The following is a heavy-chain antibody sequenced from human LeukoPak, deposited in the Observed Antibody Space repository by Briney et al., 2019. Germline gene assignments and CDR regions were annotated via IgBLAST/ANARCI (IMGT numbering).Heavy chain of an antibody. Sequence: GGSLRLSCAASGFTFSSYAMHWVRQAPGKGLEWVAVISYDGSNKYYADSVKGRFTTSRDNSKNTLYLQMNSLRAEDTAVYYCARDSGVVIIILDYWGQGTLVTVSS. CDR3: ARDSGVVIIILDY. V-gene: IGHV3-30*01. CDR2: ISYDGSNK. CDR1: GFTFSSYA. J-gene: IGHJ4*02. D-gene: IGHD3-3*01.